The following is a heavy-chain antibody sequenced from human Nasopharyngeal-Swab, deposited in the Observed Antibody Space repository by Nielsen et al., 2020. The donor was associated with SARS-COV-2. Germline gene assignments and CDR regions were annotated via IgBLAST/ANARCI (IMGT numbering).Heavy chain of an antibody. D-gene: IGHD3-22*01. J-gene: IGHJ3*02. CDR2: IYYSGST. V-gene: IGHV4-31*03. Sequence: SETLSLTCTVSGGSISSGGYYWLWIRQHPGKGLEWIGYIYYSGSTYYNPSLKSRVTISVDTSKNQFSLKLSSVTAADTAVYYCARAMIVVVINAFDIWGQGTMVTVSS. CDR1: GGSISSGGYY. CDR3: ARAMIVVVINAFDI.